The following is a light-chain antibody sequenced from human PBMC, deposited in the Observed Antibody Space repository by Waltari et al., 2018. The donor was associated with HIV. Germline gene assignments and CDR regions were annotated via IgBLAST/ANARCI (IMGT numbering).Light chain of an antibody. V-gene: IGLV2-8*01. J-gene: IGLJ2*01. CDR3: SSYAGSAVV. CDR1: RSVVGAYNY. Sequence: QSALTQPPSASGSRGQSVTISCTGTRSVVGAYNYVSWYQQYPGMAPKPLIHEVNKRPAGVPDRFSGSKSGNTASLTVSGLQAEDEADFYCSSYAGSAVVFGGGTKLTVL. CDR2: EVN.